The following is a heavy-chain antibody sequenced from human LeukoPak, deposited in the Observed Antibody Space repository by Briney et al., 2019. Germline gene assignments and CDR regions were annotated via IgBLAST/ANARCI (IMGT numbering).Heavy chain of an antibody. D-gene: IGHD2-2*01. V-gene: IGHV3-9*01. J-gene: IGHJ4*02. CDR3: AKEGKYAGYFDY. Sequence: GGSLRLSCAASGFTFSNYTMNWVRQAPGKGLEWVSGISWNSGSIGYADSVKGRFTISRDNAKNSLYLQMNSLRAEDTALYYCAKEGKYAGYFDYWGQGTLVTVSS. CDR1: GFTFSNYT. CDR2: ISWNSGSI.